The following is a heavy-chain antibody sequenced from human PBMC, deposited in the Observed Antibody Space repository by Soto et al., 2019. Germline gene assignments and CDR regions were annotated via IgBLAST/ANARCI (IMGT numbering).Heavy chain of an antibody. D-gene: IGHD2-21*01. J-gene: IGHJ5*02. V-gene: IGHV4-34*01. CDR1: GASLSDNY. Sequence: TSETLSLTCAVYGASLSDNYCNWLRQPPGKGLEWIGEINHSGNTNYNPSLRSRVTISIDTSKNQLSLNLRSVSAADTAVYYCGRGRGEFDAWGQGTPVTVSS. CDR3: GRGRGEFDA. CDR2: INHSGNT.